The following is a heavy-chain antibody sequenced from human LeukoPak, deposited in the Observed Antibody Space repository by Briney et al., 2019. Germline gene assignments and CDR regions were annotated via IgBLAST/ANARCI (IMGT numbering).Heavy chain of an antibody. CDR2: ISAYNGNT. V-gene: IGHV1-18*01. Sequence: WASVKVSCKASGYTFTSYGISWVRQALGQGLEWMGWISAYNGNTNYAQKLQGRVTMTTDTSTSTAYMELRSLRSDDTAVYYCARGEMTTVTLAFDPWGQGTLVTVSS. CDR1: GYTFTSYG. D-gene: IGHD4-17*01. J-gene: IGHJ5*02. CDR3: ARGEMTTVTLAFDP.